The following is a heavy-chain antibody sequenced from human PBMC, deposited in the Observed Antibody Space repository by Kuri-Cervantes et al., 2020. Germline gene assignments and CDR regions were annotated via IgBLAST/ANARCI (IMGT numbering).Heavy chain of an antibody. CDR1: GFTFTTYG. CDR2: ISWNSGRI. CDR3: AKSYCSSTTCQAAH. Sequence: GGSLRLSCAASGFTFTTYGLVWVRQAPGKGLEWVSGISWNSGRIAYVDSVKGRFTISRDNAKNSLYLQMNSLRTEDTALYYCAKSYCSSTTCQAAHWGQGTLVTVSS. D-gene: IGHD2-2*01. J-gene: IGHJ4*02. V-gene: IGHV3-9*01.